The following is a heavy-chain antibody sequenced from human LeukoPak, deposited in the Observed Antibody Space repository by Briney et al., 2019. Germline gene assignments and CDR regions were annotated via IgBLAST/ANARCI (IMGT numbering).Heavy chain of an antibody. J-gene: IGHJ4*02. CDR1: GFTFNMYT. V-gene: IGHV3-30-3*01. D-gene: IGHD2-15*01. CDR2: ISYDGNNK. CDR3: ARDRKILVVIATLDY. Sequence: PGRSLRLSCAASGFTFNMYTMHWVRQAPGKGLEWVALISYDGNNKYYADSVKGRFTISRDNSKNTLYLQMNSLRAEDTAVYYCARDRKILVVIATLDYWGQGALVTVSS.